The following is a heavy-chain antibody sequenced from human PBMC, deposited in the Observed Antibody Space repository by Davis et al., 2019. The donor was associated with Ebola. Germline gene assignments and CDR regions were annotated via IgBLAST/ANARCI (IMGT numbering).Heavy chain of an antibody. CDR3: AREGTYDFWSGYYSDY. V-gene: IGHV1-46*01. D-gene: IGHD3-3*01. CDR2: INPSGGST. Sequence: ASVKVSCKASGYTFTSYGISWVRQAPGQGLEWMGIINPSGGSTSYAQKFQGRVTMTRDTSTSTVYMELSSLRSEDTAVYYCAREGTYDFWSGYYSDYWGQGTLVTVSP. CDR1: GYTFTSYG. J-gene: IGHJ4*02.